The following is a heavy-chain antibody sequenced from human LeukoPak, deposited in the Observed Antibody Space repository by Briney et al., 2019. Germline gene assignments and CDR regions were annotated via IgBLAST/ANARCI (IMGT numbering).Heavy chain of an antibody. CDR2: ISGSSSVK. D-gene: IGHD4-17*01. V-gene: IGHV3-21*01. J-gene: IGHJ4*02. CDR3: ARDPYGDAY. CDR1: GFTFSSYS. Sequence: GGSLRLSCAASGFTFSSYSMNWVRQAPGKGLEWVSSISGSSSVKYYADSVKGRFTILRDNAKNSLYLQMNSLRAEDTAVYYCARDPYGDAYWGQGTLVTVSS.